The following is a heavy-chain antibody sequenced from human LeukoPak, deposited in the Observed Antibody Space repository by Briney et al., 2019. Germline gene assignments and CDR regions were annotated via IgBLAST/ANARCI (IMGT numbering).Heavy chain of an antibody. CDR2: IYYSGST. D-gene: IGHD5-24*01. CDR1: GGSISSYY. Sequence: SETLSLTCTVSGGSISSYYWSWIRQPPGKGLEWIGYIYYSGSTNYNPSLKSRVTISVDTSKNQFSLKLSSVTAADTAVYYCARWGGWLQYSDYWGQGTLVTVSS. CDR3: ARWGGWLQYSDY. J-gene: IGHJ4*02. V-gene: IGHV4-59*01.